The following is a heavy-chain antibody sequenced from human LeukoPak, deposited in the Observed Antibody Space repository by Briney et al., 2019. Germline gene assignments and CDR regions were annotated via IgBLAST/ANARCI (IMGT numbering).Heavy chain of an antibody. Sequence: GGSLRLSCAASGFTFSSYSMNWVRQAPGKGLEWVSYISSSSSTIYYADSVKGRFTISRDNAKNSLYLQMNSLRAEDTAVYYCARDNGDYGHYWGQGTLVTVSS. D-gene: IGHD4-17*01. J-gene: IGHJ4*02. CDR1: GFTFSSYS. CDR3: ARDNGDYGHY. CDR2: ISSSSSTI. V-gene: IGHV3-48*04.